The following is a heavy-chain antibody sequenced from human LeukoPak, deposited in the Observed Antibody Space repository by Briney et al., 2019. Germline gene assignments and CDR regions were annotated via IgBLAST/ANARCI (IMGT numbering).Heavy chain of an antibody. CDR3: ARAKRNGFDI. CDR2: FNWNGRST. J-gene: IGHJ3*02. Sequence: GGSVRLSCAASGFTFDAYGMRWVRQVPGMGLEWVSGFNWNGRSTAYADSVKGRFTISRDNAKNSLYQQMNSLRAEDTAVYYCARAKRNGFDIWGQGTMVTVSS. V-gene: IGHV3-20*04. CDR1: GFTFDAYG.